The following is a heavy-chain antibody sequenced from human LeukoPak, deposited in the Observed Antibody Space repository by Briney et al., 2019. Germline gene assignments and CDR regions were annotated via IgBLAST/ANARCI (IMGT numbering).Heavy chain of an antibody. J-gene: IGHJ4*02. CDR1: GDSISSSTYY. Sequence: SETLSLTCSVSGDSISSSTYYWSWFRQPAGKGPEWIGRVFSTGSTNYNPSLNSRVTMSTDPSKNQFSLKLSSVTAADTAIYYCARYSRYYYSSRTFFYEHWGQGTLLTVSS. CDR2: VFSTGST. CDR3: ARYSRYYYSSRTFFYEH. D-gene: IGHD3-10*01. V-gene: IGHV4-61*02.